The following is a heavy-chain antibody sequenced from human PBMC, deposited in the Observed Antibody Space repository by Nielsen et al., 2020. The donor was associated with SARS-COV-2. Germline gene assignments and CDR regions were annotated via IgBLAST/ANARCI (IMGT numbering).Heavy chain of an antibody. J-gene: IGHJ4*02. D-gene: IGHD6-13*01. Sequence: SGPTLVKPTQTLTLTCTFSGFSLTIANSGVGVAWIRQPPGKALEWLALIYWDNDKRYSASLRSRLTITKDTSTNQVVLTMTNVNPADTATYYCAHKPQPLAEAGHLDFWGQGARVTVSS. CDR3: AHKPQPLAEAGHLDF. CDR2: IYWDNDK. V-gene: IGHV2-5*02. CDR1: GFSLTIANSGVG.